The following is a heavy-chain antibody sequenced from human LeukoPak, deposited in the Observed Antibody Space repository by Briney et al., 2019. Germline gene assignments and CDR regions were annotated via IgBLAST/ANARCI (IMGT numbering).Heavy chain of an antibody. D-gene: IGHD2-15*01. CDR3: AKDASSSGGSCYSWFDP. Sequence: GGSLRLSCAASGLTVSSNNMNWVRQAPGKGLEWVSYISSSGSTIYYADSVKGRFTISRDNSKNTLYLQMNSLRAEDTAVYYCAKDASSSGGSCYSWFDPWGQGTLVTVSS. CDR2: ISSSGSTI. V-gene: IGHV3-48*01. CDR1: GLTVSSNN. J-gene: IGHJ5*02.